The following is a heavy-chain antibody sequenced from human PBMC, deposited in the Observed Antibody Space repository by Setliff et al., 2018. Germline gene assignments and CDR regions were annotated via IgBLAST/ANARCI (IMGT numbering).Heavy chain of an antibody. CDR2: ISGSGGST. D-gene: IGHD6-19*01. J-gene: IGHJ4*02. CDR1: GFTFPPYP. CDR3: AKRQWLLSTIDY. V-gene: IGHV3-23*01. Sequence: GGSLRLSCAASGFTFPPYPMTWVRQAPGKGLGWVSAISGSGGSTYYADSVKGRFTISRDNSKNTLYLQMNSLRAEDTAVYYCAKRQWLLSTIDYWGQGTLVTVSS.